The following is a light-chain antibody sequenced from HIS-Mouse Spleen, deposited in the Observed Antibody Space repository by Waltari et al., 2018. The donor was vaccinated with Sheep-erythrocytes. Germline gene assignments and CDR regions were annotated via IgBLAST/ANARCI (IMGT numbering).Light chain of an antibody. CDR3: QAWDSSIYV. J-gene: IGLJ1*01. CDR1: KLGATY. Sequence: SYELTQPPSVSVSPGQTASIPCPGDKLGATYHCWSQQKPGQSPVLVIYQDSKRPSGIPERFSGSNSGNTATLTISGTQAMDEADYYCQAWDSSIYVFGTGTKVTVL. CDR2: QDS. V-gene: IGLV3-1*01.